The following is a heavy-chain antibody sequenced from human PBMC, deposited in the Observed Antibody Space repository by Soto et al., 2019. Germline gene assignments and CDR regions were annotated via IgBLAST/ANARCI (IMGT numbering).Heavy chain of an antibody. Sequence: GRSLRLSCAASGFTFSDNWMNWVRQAPGKGLEWVATIKPDGSEQDYVEFVKGRFTISRDNAKNSLYLQMNSLRAEDTAVYYCATVPWKAAASWGQGTLVTVSS. J-gene: IGHJ5*02. V-gene: IGHV3-7*01. CDR2: IKPDGSEQ. CDR1: GFTFSDNW. D-gene: IGHD6-13*01. CDR3: ATVPWKAAAS.